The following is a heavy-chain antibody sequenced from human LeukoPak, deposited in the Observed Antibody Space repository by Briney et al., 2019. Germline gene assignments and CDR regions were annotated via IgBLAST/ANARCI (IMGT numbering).Heavy chain of an antibody. V-gene: IGHV3-15*01. Sequence: GGSLRLSCAASGFTYSNAWMSWVRQAPGKGLEWVGRIKSKSDSGTTDYAAPVKGRFTISRDDSKNTLFLQMNSLKTEDTAVYYCTSNLIHCGGDCYHFDYWGQGTLVTVSS. CDR1: GFTYSNAW. CDR3: TSNLIHCGGDCYHFDY. J-gene: IGHJ4*02. CDR2: IKSKSDSGTT. D-gene: IGHD2-21*02.